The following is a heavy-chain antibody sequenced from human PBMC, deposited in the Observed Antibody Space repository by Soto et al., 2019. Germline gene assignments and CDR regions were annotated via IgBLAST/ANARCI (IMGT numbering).Heavy chain of an antibody. CDR2: MNPNSGNT. D-gene: IGHD1-1*01. CDR3: ARGYGTPYGAFDI. CDR1: GYTFTSYY. V-gene: IGHV1-8*02. Sequence: APVKVSCKASGYTFTSYYMHWVRQATGQGLEWMGWMNPNSGNTGYAQKFQGRVTMTRNTSISTAYMELSSLRSEDTAVYYCARGYGTPYGAFDIWGQGTMVTVSS. J-gene: IGHJ3*02.